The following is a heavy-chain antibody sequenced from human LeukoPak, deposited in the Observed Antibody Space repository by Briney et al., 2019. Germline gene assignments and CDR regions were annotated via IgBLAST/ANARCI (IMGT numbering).Heavy chain of an antibody. CDR1: GFTFSSYG. D-gene: IGHD1-14*01. V-gene: IGHV3-23*01. J-gene: IGHJ5*02. CDR3: AKKYNTGLDP. CDR2: ISGSGGST. Sequence: GGSLRLSCAASGFTFSSYGMSWVRQAPGKGLEWVSAISGSGGSTYYAASVKGRFTISRDNSKNTLYLQMNSLRVEDTAVYYCAKKYNTGLDPWGQGTLVTVSS.